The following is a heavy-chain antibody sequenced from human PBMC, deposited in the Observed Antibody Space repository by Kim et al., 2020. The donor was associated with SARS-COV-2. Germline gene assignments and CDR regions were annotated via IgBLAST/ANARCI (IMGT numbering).Heavy chain of an antibody. V-gene: IGHV1-69*06. CDR2: IIPIFGTA. D-gene: IGHD1-26*01. CDR3: ARDSGSSHGDAFDI. J-gene: IGHJ3*02. Sequence: SVKVSCKASGGTFSSYAISWVRQAPGQGLEWMGGIIPIFGTANYAQKFQGRVTITADISTSTAYMELSSLRSEDTAVYYCARDSGSSHGDAFDIWGQGTMVTVSS. CDR1: GGTFSSYA.